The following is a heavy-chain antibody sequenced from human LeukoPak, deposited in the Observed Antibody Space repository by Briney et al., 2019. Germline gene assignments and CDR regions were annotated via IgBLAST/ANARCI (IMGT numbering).Heavy chain of an antibody. D-gene: IGHD3-10*01. J-gene: IGHJ3*02. CDR1: GFTFDDYA. Sequence: GGSLRLSCAASGFTFDDYAMHWVRQAPGKGLEWVSGISWNSGSIGYADSVKGRFTISRDNAKNSLYLQMNSLRAEDTALYYCAKIVVGFGELFEDDAFDIWGQGTMVTVSS. CDR2: ISWNSGSI. V-gene: IGHV3-9*01. CDR3: AKIVVGFGELFEDDAFDI.